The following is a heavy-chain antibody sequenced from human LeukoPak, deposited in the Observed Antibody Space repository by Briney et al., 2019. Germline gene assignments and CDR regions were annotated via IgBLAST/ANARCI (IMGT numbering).Heavy chain of an antibody. J-gene: IGHJ4*02. CDR1: GFTFNTYT. Sequence: GGSLRLSCTASGFTFNTYTMNWVRQAPGKGLEWVSSISSSSSYIYYSDSVKGRFTISRHNAKNSLYLQMNSLRPEDTAVYYCARDSTGYGYEEWYWGQGTLVTVSS. CDR2: ISSSSSYI. V-gene: IGHV3-21*01. D-gene: IGHD5-18*01. CDR3: ARDSTGYGYEEWY.